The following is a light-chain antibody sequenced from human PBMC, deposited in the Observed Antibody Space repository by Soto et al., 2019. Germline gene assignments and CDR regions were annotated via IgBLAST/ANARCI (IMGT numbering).Light chain of an antibody. V-gene: IGKV1-27*01. CDR2: DAS. J-gene: IGKJ2*01. Sequence: DIQMTQSPSSLSASVGDRVTITCRASQDISDFLAWYQQRPGKIPNLLVYDASTLQSGVPTRFSGSGSGTHFTLTLSSLQPEDVASYYCQEYHSLLYTFGQGTKVEIK. CDR1: QDISDF. CDR3: QEYHSLLYT.